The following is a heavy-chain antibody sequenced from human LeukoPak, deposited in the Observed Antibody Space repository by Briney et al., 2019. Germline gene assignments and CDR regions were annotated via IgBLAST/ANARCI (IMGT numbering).Heavy chain of an antibody. D-gene: IGHD3-9*01. V-gene: IGHV1-2*02. CDR3: AGVSTSGYRDWLDP. J-gene: IGHJ5*02. CDR1: GYTFTDYY. Sequence: ASVKVSCKASGYTFTDYYMHWVRQAPGQGLEWMGWINPNSGGTNYAPKFQGRVTMTRDTSISTAYMELSRLRSDDTAVYYCAGVSTSGYRDWLDPWGQGTLVTVSS. CDR2: INPNSGGT.